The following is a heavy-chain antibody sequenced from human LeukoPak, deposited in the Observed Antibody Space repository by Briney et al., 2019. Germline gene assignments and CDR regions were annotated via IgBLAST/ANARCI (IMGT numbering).Heavy chain of an antibody. CDR3: ARCIAVAGMDY. CDR2: IIPIFGTA. D-gene: IGHD6-19*01. Sequence: AVKVSCKASGGTFSSYAISWVRQAPGPGLEWMGGIIPIFGTANYAQKFQGRVTITADESTSTAYMELSSLRAEDTAVYYCARCIAVAGMDYWGQGTLVTVSS. J-gene: IGHJ4*02. CDR1: GGTFSSYA. V-gene: IGHV1-69*13.